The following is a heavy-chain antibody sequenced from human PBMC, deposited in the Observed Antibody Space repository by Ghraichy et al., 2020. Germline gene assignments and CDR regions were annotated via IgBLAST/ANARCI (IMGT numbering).Heavy chain of an antibody. Sequence: SETLSLTCAVYGGSFSGYYWSWIRQPPGKGLEWIGEINHSGSTNYNPSLKSRVTISVDTSKNQFSLKLSSVTAADTAVYYCARGNGYSSSWYLSSGVYYVDYWGQGTLVTVSS. V-gene: IGHV4-34*01. J-gene: IGHJ4*02. D-gene: IGHD6-13*01. CDR2: INHSGST. CDR3: ARGNGYSSSWYLSSGVYYVDY. CDR1: GGSFSGYY.